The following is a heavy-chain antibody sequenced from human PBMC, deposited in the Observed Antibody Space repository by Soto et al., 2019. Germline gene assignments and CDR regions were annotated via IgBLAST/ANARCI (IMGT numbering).Heavy chain of an antibody. J-gene: IGHJ3*02. Sequence: SETLSLTCTVSGGSISSSSYYWGWIRQPPGKGLEWIGSIYYSGSTYYNPSLKSRVTISVDTSKNQFSLKLSSVTAADTAVYYCARQVNPWAQGAFDIWGQGTMVTVSS. V-gene: IGHV4-39*01. CDR3: ARQVNPWAQGAFDI. CDR2: IYYSGST. CDR1: GGSISSSSYY. D-gene: IGHD3-10*01.